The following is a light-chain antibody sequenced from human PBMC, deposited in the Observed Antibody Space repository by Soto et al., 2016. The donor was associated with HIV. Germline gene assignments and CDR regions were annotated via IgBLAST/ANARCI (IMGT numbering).Light chain of an antibody. CDR2: DDS. Sequence: SYVLTQAPSVSVAPGKTARITCGGNNIGSKSVHWYQQKPGQATVLVVYDDSDRPSGIPDRFSGSNSGNTATLTISRVEAGDEADYYCQVWDSSSDVVFGGGTKLTVL. CDR3: QVWDSSSDVV. CDR1: NIGSKS. V-gene: IGLV3-21*03. J-gene: IGLJ2*01.